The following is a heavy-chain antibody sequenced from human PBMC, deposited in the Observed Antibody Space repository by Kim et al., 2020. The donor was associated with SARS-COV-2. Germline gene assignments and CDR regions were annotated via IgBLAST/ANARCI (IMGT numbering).Heavy chain of an antibody. Sequence: GGSLRLSCAASGFTFSRSAMRWVRQVPGKGPEWVSLVRRGGGNKYYADSVKGRFAISRDNSKKTLYLQMNSLRPEDTAVYYCARGESTDSASFCYWGQG. D-gene: IGHD2-21*02. CDR1: GFTFSRSA. CDR3: ARGESTDSASFCY. V-gene: IGHV3-23*01. CDR2: VRRGGGNK. J-gene: IGHJ4*02.